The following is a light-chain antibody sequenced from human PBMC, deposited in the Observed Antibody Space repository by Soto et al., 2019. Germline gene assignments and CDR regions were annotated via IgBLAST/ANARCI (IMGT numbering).Light chain of an antibody. V-gene: IGLV4-60*03. Sequence: QSALTQSSSASASLGSSVKLTCTLSSGHSSYIIAWHQQQPGKAPRYLMKVEGSGSYNKGSGVPDRFSGSSSGADRYLTISNLQSEDEADYYCETWDSNPGVFGGGTQLTVL. CDR3: ETWDSNPGV. J-gene: IGLJ3*02. CDR2: VEGSGSY. CDR1: SGHSSYI.